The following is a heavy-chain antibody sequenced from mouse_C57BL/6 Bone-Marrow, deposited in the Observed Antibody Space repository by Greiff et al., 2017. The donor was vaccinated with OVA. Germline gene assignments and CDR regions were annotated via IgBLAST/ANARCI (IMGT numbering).Heavy chain of an antibody. D-gene: IGHD1-1*01. CDR3: ARMRYYGSSYWYFDV. Sequence: QVTLKESGPGLLQPSQTLSLTCSFSGFSLSTFGMGVGWIRQPSGKGLEWLAHIWWDDDKYYNPALKSRLTISKDTSKNQVFLKIANVDTADTATYYCARMRYYGSSYWYFDVWGTGTTVTVSS. CDR2: IWWDDDK. CDR1: GFSLSTFGMG. J-gene: IGHJ1*03. V-gene: IGHV8-8*01.